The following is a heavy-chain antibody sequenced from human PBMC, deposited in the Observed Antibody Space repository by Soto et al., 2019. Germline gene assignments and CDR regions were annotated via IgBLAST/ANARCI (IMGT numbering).Heavy chain of an antibody. Sequence: QVPLQQWGAGLLKPSETLSLTCAVYAGSFTTYYWSWIRQPPGKGLEWIGEINSSGSTNYNPSLNSRLTISVDTSKNQFSLRLTSVTAADTAVYYCARIRARFSRSAFDIWGQGTMVTVSS. CDR1: AGSFTTYY. D-gene: IGHD3-10*01. J-gene: IGHJ3*02. V-gene: IGHV4-34*01. CDR2: INSSGST. CDR3: ARIRARFSRSAFDI.